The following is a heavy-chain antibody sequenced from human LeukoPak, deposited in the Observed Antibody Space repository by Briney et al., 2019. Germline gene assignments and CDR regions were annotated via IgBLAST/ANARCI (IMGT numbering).Heavy chain of an antibody. J-gene: IGHJ5*02. CDR2: IWYDGSNK. CDR3: ARDLQMTTVTTPWFDP. Sequence: GGSLRLSCAASXFTFSSYGMHWVRQAPGKGLEWVAVIWYDGSNKYYADSVKGRFTISRDNSKNTLYLQMNSLRAEDTAVYYCARDLQMTTVTTPWFDPWGQGTLVTVSS. V-gene: IGHV3-33*01. D-gene: IGHD4-17*01. CDR1: XFTFSSYG.